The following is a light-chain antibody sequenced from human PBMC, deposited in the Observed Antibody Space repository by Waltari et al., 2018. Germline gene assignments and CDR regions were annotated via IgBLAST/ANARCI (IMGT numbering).Light chain of an antibody. CDR1: QDVSYW. CDR2: AAS. Sequence: TCRASQDVSYWLAWYQQKPGKAPKFLIYAASSLQRGVPSRFSGRGSGTDFTLTISSLQPDDFATYYCQQANTFPYTFGQGTKVEIK. J-gene: IGKJ2*01. CDR3: QQANTFPYT. V-gene: IGKV1-12*01.